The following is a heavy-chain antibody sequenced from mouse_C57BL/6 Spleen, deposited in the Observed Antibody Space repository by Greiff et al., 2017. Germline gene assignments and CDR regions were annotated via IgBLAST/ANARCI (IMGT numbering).Heavy chain of an antibody. CDR1: GYTFTDYE. CDR3: KRPAGTVDW. J-gene: IGHJ2*01. Sequence: VQLQQSGAELVRPGASVTLSCKASGYTFTDYEMHWVKQTPVHGLEWIGAIDPETGGTAYNQKFKGKAILTEDKSSSTACMELRSLTSEDSAVYYCKRPAGTVDWGGEGTTLTVSS. CDR2: IDPETGGT. V-gene: IGHV1-15*01. D-gene: IGHD4-1*01.